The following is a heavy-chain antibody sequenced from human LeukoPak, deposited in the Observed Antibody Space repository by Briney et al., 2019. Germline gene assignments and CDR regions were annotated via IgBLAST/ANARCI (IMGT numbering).Heavy chain of an antibody. J-gene: IGHJ4*02. CDR2: IFPGDSDT. CDR3: ARRSYVWGSYRPLEYYFDY. V-gene: IGHV5-51*01. D-gene: IGHD3-16*02. CDR1: GYSFTSYW. Sequence: GESLKISCRGSGYSFTSYWIGWVRQMPGKGLEWMGMIFPGDSDTRYSSSFQGQVTISADKSISTAYLQWSSLKASDTAMYYCARRSYVWGSYRPLEYYFDYWGQGTLVTVSS.